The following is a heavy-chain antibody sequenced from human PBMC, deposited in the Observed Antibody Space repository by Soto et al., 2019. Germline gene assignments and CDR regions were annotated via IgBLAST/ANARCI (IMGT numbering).Heavy chain of an antibody. CDR1: GYSFTSFW. CDR3: ASLVPAATFFDY. D-gene: IGHD2-2*01. Sequence: GESLKISCKGSGYSFTSFWIGWVRQMPGKGLEWMGNIYPGDSEARSRPSFQGQVTISADKSNSTAYLQWSSLKASDTSMYSFASLVPAATFFDYWGQGTLVTVSS. J-gene: IGHJ4*02. CDR2: IYPGDSEA. V-gene: IGHV5-51*01.